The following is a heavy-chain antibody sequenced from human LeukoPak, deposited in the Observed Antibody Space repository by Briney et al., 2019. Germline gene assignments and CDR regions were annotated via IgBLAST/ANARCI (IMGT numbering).Heavy chain of an antibody. D-gene: IGHD3-9*01. Sequence: PSETLSLTCTVSGGSISSYYWSWIRQPPGKGLEWIGYIYYSGSTNYNPSLKSRVTISVDTSKNQFSLKLSSVTAADTAVYYCARDRRGAYYDILTGYTDEYYFDYWGQGTLVTVSS. CDR1: GGSISSYY. V-gene: IGHV4-59*01. CDR3: ARDRRGAYYDILTGYTDEYYFDY. J-gene: IGHJ4*02. CDR2: IYYSGST.